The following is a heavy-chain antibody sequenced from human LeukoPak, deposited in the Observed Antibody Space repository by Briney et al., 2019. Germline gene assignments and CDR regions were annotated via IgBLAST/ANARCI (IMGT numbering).Heavy chain of an antibody. J-gene: IGHJ4*02. CDR3: AKDEKMATTDYFDY. CDR2: ISYDGSNK. D-gene: IGHD5-24*01. Sequence: PGGSLRLSCAASGFTFSSYGMHWVRQAPGKGLEWVAVISYDGSNKYYADSVKGRFTIPRDNSKNTLYLQMNSLRAEDTAVYYCAKDEKMATTDYFDYWGQGTLVTVSS. V-gene: IGHV3-30*18. CDR1: GFTFSSYG.